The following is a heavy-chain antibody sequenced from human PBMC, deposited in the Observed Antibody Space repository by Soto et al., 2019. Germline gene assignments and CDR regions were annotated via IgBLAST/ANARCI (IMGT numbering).Heavy chain of an antibody. CDR3: ATDGQVWANVMDV. CDR1: GFTFSNAW. V-gene: IGHV3-15*01. D-gene: IGHD1-26*01. Sequence: EVQLVESGGGLVKPGGSLRLSCAASGFTFSNAWMSWVRQAPGKGLEWVGRIKSKTDGGTTDYAAPVKGRFTISRGVSKNTLYLQMNSLKTEDTGVDYCATDGQVWANVMDVWVQGTTVTVSS. CDR2: IKSKTDGGTT. J-gene: IGHJ6*02.